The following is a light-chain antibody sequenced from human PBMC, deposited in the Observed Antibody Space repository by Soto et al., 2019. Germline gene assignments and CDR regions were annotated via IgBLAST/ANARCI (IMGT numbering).Light chain of an antibody. Sequence: QSALTQPASVSGSPGQSITISCTGTSSDVGGYHYVSWYQQDPGIAPKLMIYDVSNRPSGVSNRFSGSNSGNTASLTISGLQAEDEADYYCSSYTSSSTLSFGTGTKLTVL. J-gene: IGLJ1*01. CDR2: DVS. V-gene: IGLV2-14*01. CDR3: SSYTSSSTLS. CDR1: SSDVGGYHY.